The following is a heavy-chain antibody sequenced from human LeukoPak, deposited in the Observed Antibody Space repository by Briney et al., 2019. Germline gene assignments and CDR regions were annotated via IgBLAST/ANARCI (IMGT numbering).Heavy chain of an antibody. D-gene: IGHD5-18*01. CDR2: LSSSSYI. CDR1: GFTFSTYS. J-gene: IGHJ2*01. CDR3: AREGVGYSFGGRRSYFDL. V-gene: IGHV3-21*01. Sequence: GGSLRLSCAASGFTFSTYSMNWVRQAPGKGLEWVSSLSSSSYIYYADSVKGRFTISRDNSKNSLYLQMNSLRGEDTAVYYCAREGVGYSFGGRRSYFDLWGRGTLVTVSS.